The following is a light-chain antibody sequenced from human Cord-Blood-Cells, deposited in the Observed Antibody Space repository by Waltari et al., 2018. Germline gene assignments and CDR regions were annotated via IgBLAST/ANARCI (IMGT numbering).Light chain of an antibody. CDR2: GAS. CDR3: QQYNNWPPSS. V-gene: IGKV3-15*01. CDR1: QSVSSN. Sequence: EIVMTQSPATLSVSPGERATLSCGASQSVSSNLAWYQQKPGQAPRLLIYGASTRATSIPARFSGSGSGTEFTLTISSRQSEDFAVYYCQQYNNWPPSSFGQGTKLEIK. J-gene: IGKJ2*03.